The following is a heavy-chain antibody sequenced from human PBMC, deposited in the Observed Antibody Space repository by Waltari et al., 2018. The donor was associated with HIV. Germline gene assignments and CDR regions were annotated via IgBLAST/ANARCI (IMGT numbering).Heavy chain of an antibody. CDR2: IKEDGSER. CDR3: ARLQWATQNLDF. V-gene: IGHV3-7*01. Sequence: EVQLVESGGGSVQPGGSLRLSCTVSGFTFSRSLMTWVRQAPGRGLEWVANIKEDGSERSYVESVKGRFIISRDNAKNSLFLQMYGLGAEDTGVYYCARLQWATQNLDFWGQGTLVTVSS. CDR1: GFTFSRSL. J-gene: IGHJ4*02. D-gene: IGHD6-19*01.